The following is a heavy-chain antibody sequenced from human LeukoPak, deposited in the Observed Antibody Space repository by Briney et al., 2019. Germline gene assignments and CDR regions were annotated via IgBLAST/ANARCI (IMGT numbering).Heavy chain of an antibody. CDR1: GYSISTGYF. D-gene: IGHD1-1*01. CDR2: IYRNGST. V-gene: IGHV4-38-2*01. Sequence: SGTLSLTCVVSGYSISTGYFWGWVRQPPGKGLEWIGSIYRNGSTYYNPSLKSRVTVSVDTSKNQFSLKLSSVTAADTAVYYCARHYWTPGAFDTWGQGTVVTVSS. CDR3: ARHYWTPGAFDT. J-gene: IGHJ3*02.